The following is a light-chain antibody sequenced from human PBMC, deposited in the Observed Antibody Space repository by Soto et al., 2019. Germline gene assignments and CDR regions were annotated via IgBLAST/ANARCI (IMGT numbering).Light chain of an antibody. CDR2: EVT. J-gene: IGLJ2*01. V-gene: IGLV2-14*01. Sequence: QSALTQPASVSGSPGQSXXISXTGTSSDVGGYNFVSWYRQYPGKAPKLMIYEVTHRPSGVSNRFSGSKSGNTASLTISGLQAEDEADYYCGSYTSSSTNVLFGGGTKVTVL. CDR1: SSDVGGYNF. CDR3: GSYTSSSTNVL.